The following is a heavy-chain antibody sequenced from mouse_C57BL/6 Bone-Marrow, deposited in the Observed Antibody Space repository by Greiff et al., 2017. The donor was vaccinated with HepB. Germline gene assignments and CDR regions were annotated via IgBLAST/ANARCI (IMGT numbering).Heavy chain of an antibody. J-gene: IGHJ3*01. V-gene: IGHV5-6*01. CDR3: ARYDPYYYGRSPFAY. CDR1: GFTFSSYG. D-gene: IGHD1-1*01. Sequence: EVKLVESGGDLVKPGGSLKLSCAASGFTFSSYGMSWVRQTPDKRLEWVATISSGGSYTYYPDSVKGRFTISRDNAKNTLYLQVSSLKSEDTAMYYCARYDPYYYGRSPFAYWGQGTLVTVSA. CDR2: ISSGGSYT.